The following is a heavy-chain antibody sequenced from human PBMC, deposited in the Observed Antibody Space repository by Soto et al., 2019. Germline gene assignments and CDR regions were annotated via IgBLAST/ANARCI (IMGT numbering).Heavy chain of an antibody. D-gene: IGHD5-12*01. CDR2: ISPYSGNT. V-gene: IGHV1-18*01. CDR1: GYIFVNYG. CDR3: APVATSAPPAPQDV. Sequence: QVQLVQSGDEVRKPGSSVKVSCKASGYIFVNYGIAWVRQAPGQGLEWMGWISPYSGNTHYASKVQGRITMTTDTSARTAYMELRSLTSDATAVYCCAPVATSAPPAPQDVWGQGTTVTVSS. J-gene: IGHJ6*02.